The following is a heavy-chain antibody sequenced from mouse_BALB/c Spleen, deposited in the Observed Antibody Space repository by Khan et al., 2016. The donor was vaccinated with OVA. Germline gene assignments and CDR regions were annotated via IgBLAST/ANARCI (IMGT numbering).Heavy chain of an antibody. CDR1: GFSLTTYG. V-gene: IGHV2-2*02. Sequence: VQLQQSGPGLVQPSQSLSITCTVSGFSLTTYGVHWVRQSPGKGLEWLGVIWSGGTTDYSAAFISRLRITKDNSNSQVLFIMSSLQANDTAISFCAINYDCCGGRAYWSQGTLVTVSA. CDR3: AINYDCCGGRAY. CDR2: IWSGGTT. J-gene: IGHJ3*01. D-gene: IGHD2-4*01.